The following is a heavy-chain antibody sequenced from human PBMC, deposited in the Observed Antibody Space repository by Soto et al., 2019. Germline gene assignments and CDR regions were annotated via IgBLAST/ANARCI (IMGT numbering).Heavy chain of an antibody. J-gene: IGHJ6*02. CDR2: IYYSGST. CDR1: GGSISSYY. Sequence: QVQLQESGPGLVKPSETLSLTCTVSGGSISSYYWSWIRQPPGKGLEWIGYIYYSGSTNYNPSLKSRVTISVDTSKNQFSLKLSSVTAADTAVYYCAREDTIFGVHYSMDVWGQGTTVTVSS. D-gene: IGHD3-3*01. V-gene: IGHV4-59*01. CDR3: AREDTIFGVHYSMDV.